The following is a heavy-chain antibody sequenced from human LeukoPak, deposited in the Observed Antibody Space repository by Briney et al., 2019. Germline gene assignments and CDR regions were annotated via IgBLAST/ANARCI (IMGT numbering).Heavy chain of an antibody. D-gene: IGHD6-25*01. Sequence: KPSETLSLTCAVYGGSFSGYYWSWIRQHPGKGLEWIGYIYYSGSTYYNPSLKSRVTISVDTSKNQFSLKLSSVTAADTAVYYCARCPSALAFDYWGQGTLVTVSS. CDR2: IYYSGST. J-gene: IGHJ4*02. V-gene: IGHV4-31*11. CDR1: GGSFSGYY. CDR3: ARCPSALAFDY.